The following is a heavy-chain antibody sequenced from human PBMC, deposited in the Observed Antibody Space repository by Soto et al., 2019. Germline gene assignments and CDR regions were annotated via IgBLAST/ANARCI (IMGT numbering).Heavy chain of an antibody. D-gene: IGHD2-15*01. J-gene: IGHJ4*02. CDR2: IYYTGST. CDR3: ANPSCYYEY. V-gene: IGHV4-59*11. Sequence: SETLSLTCTVSGGSINNHYWSWIRQPPGKGLEWIGYIYYTGSTNYNPSLKSRVTMSVDTSKNQFSLNLTSLTAADTAIYYCANPSCYYEYWGQGTLVTVSS. CDR1: GGSINNHY.